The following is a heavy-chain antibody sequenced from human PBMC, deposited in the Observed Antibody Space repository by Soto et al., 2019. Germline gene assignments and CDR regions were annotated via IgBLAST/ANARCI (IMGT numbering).Heavy chain of an antibody. CDR2: ISSSSSYI. V-gene: IGHV3-21*01. Sequence: GGSLRLSXAASGFTFSSYSMNWVRQAPGKGLEWVSSISSSSSYIYYADSVKGRFTISRDNAKNSLYLQMNSLRAEDTAVYYCARDSIDYYDSSGYYTTVDYWGQGTLVTVSS. CDR3: ARDSIDYYDSSGYYTTVDY. J-gene: IGHJ4*02. D-gene: IGHD3-22*01. CDR1: GFTFSSYS.